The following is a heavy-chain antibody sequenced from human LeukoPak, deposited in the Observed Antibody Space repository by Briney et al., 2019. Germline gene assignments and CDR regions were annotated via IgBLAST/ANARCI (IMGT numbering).Heavy chain of an antibody. Sequence: GASVKVSCKASGYIFTSFYMHWVRQAPGQGLEWMGGIIPIFGTANYAQKFQGRVTITADESTSTAYMELSSLRSEDTAVYYCARGGEIAAAGFDYWGQGTLVTVSS. CDR1: GYIFTSFY. V-gene: IGHV1-69*13. J-gene: IGHJ4*02. D-gene: IGHD6-13*01. CDR2: IIPIFGTA. CDR3: ARGGEIAAAGFDY.